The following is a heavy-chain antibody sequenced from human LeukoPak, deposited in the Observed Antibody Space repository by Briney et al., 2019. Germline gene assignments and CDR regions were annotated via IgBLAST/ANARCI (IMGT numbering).Heavy chain of an antibody. CDR1: GFIFSSYG. D-gene: IGHD2-15*01. V-gene: IGHV3-23*01. CDR3: TKAPIVSCSGAFCYPFDS. J-gene: IGHJ4*02. Sequence: GGSLRLSCAASGFIFSSYGMTWVRQAPGKGLEWVSATVGGGSPNTYHADSVKGRFTISRDNSKNTLFLQMNSLRAEDTAIYYCTKAPIVSCSGAFCYPFDSWGQGTLVTVSS. CDR2: TVGGGSPNT.